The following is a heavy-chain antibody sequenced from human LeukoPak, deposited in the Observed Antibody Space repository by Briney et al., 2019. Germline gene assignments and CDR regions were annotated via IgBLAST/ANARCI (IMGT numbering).Heavy chain of an antibody. CDR3: ARMVRGVIGMGGEIDF. CDR2: ISGSGGST. D-gene: IGHD3-10*01. Sequence: GGSLRLSCAASGFTFGSYAMYWVRQAPGKGLEWVSGISGSGGSTFYADSVKGRFTISRDNSENTVYLQMNSLRADDTAVYYCARMVRGVIGMGGEIDFWGQGTLVTVSS. CDR1: GFTFGSYA. V-gene: IGHV3-23*01. J-gene: IGHJ4*02.